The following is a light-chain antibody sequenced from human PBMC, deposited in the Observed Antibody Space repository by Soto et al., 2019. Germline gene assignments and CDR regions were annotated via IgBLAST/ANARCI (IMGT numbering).Light chain of an antibody. V-gene: IGKV1-39*01. Sequence: DIQMTQSPSSLSASVGDRVTITCQSRQRIRSSFKGYQQKPGIAPKLLXXTSSSLQSGVPPRFSGRGSGTDFTLSISSMQPNDVATYYCQQSGSTPITFGQGTRLEIK. CDR3: QQSGSTPIT. CDR1: QRIRSS. J-gene: IGKJ5*01. CDR2: TSS.